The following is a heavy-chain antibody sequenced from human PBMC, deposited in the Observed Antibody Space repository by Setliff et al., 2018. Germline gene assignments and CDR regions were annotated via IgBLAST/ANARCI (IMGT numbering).Heavy chain of an antibody. CDR3: ARKGISALSGAFDM. V-gene: IGHV4-4*07. CDR2: IYTTGST. D-gene: IGHD1-26*01. J-gene: IGHJ3*02. Sequence: SETLSLTCTVSGGSIGSYYWTWIRQPAGRGLEWIGRIYTTGSTNFNPSLKSRVTMSVDTSKNQFSLKLSSVTAADTAVYYCARKGISALSGAFDMWGQGTMVTVSS. CDR1: GGSIGSYY.